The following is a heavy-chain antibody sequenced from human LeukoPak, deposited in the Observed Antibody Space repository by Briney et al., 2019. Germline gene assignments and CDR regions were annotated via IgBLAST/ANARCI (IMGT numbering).Heavy chain of an antibody. D-gene: IGHD6-13*01. CDR2: IFPGDSDT. CDR3: ARHHADSSSPDY. V-gene: IGHV5-51*01. J-gene: IGHJ4*02. CDR1: GYSFTTYW. Sequence: GLSLNISCTGSGYSFTTYWTSWVRHMTRQGLEWMGFIFPGDSDTRYSPSFQGKVTISADKSISTAYLQWSSLKASDTAMYYCARHHADSSSPDYWGQGTLVTVS.